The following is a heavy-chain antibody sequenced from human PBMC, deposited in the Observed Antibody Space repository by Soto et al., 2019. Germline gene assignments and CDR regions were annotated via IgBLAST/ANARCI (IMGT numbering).Heavy chain of an antibody. Sequence: GGSLRLSCAASGFTFSSYAMSWVRQAPGKGLEWVSAISGSGGSTYYADSVKGRFTISRDNSKNTLSLQLNSLRADDTAVYYCGKASLLRFLDSSFDYWGQGTLVTVSS. D-gene: IGHD3-3*01. CDR2: ISGSGGST. V-gene: IGHV3-23*01. CDR1: GFTFSSYA. J-gene: IGHJ4*02. CDR3: GKASLLRFLDSSFDY.